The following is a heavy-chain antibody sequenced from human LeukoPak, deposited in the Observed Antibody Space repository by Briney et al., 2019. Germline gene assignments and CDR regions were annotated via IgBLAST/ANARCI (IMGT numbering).Heavy chain of an antibody. D-gene: IGHD3-9*01. J-gene: IGHJ4*02. CDR1: GGSISSYY. Sequence: PSETLSLTCTVSGGSISSYYWSWIRQPPGKGLEWIGYIYYSGSTNYNPSLKSRVTISVDTSKNQFSLKLSSVTAADTAVYYCARGFTYYDILTGYDYYFDYWGQGTLVTVSS. CDR2: IYYSGST. V-gene: IGHV4-59*01. CDR3: ARGFTYYDILTGYDYYFDY.